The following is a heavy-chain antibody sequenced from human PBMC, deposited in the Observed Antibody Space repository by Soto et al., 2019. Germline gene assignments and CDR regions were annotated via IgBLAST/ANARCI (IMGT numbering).Heavy chain of an antibody. D-gene: IGHD3-22*01. V-gene: IGHV1-46*01. CDR1: GFTFTSSA. J-gene: IGHJ4*02. CDR3: VLRPNSSGYYPPFDY. Sequence: SVKVSCKASGFTFTSSAVHWVRQAPGQGLEWMGIINPSGGSTSYAQKFQGRITMTRDTSTSTVYMELSSLRSEDTAVYYCVLRPNSSGYYPPFDYWGQGTLVTVSS. CDR2: INPSGGST.